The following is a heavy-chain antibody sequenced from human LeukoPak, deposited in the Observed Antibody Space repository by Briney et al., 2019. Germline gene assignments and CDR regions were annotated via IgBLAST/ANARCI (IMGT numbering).Heavy chain of an antibody. J-gene: IGHJ4*02. CDR3: ARHSRTYYDFDS. V-gene: IGHV4-59*01. CDR2: IYHSGSA. Sequence: PSETLSLTCTVSGDPISPYYWSWIRQPPGKGLEWIGYIYHSGSAKYNPSLKSRVTISVDASENQFSLKVASVTAADTAVYYCARHSRTYYDFDSWGQGTLVTVSS. D-gene: IGHD1-26*01. CDR1: GDPISPYY.